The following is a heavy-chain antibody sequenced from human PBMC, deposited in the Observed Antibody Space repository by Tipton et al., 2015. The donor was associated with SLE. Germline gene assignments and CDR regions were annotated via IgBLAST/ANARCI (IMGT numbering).Heavy chain of an antibody. CDR3: AREWAHYAFDI. J-gene: IGHJ3*02. Sequence: TLSLTCTVSGGSISSHYWSWVRQPPGKGLEWIGYIYYSGSTNYNPSLKSRVTISVDTSKNQFSLKLSSVTAADTAVYYCAREWAHYAFDIWGQGTMVTVSS. CDR2: IYYSGST. V-gene: IGHV4-59*11. CDR1: GGSISSHY.